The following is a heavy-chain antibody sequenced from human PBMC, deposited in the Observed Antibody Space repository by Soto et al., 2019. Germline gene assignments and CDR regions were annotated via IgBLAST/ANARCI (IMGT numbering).Heavy chain of an antibody. CDR3: ARGDFLSGYYTGAWYNWFDP. Sequence: PSETLSLTCAVYGGSFSGYYWSWIRQPPGKGLEWIGEINHSGSTNYNPSLKSRVTISVDTSKNQFSLKLSSVTAADTAVYYCARGDFLSGYYTGAWYNWFDPWGQGTLITVSS. CDR1: GGSFSGYY. D-gene: IGHD3-3*01. V-gene: IGHV4-34*01. CDR2: INHSGST. J-gene: IGHJ5*02.